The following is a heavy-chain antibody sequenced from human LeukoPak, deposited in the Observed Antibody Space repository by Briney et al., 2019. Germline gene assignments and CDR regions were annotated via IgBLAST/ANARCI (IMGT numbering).Heavy chain of an antibody. CDR1: GFTFSSYW. V-gene: IGHV3-7*01. J-gene: IGHJ3*02. CDR2: IKQDGSER. D-gene: IGHD3-3*02. CDR3: ARIRAANAFDI. Sequence: GGSLRLSCAASGFTFSSYWMSWVRQAPGKGLEWVANIKQDGSERYYVDSVKGRFTISRDNAKNSLYLQINSLRAEDTAVFYCARIRAANAFDIWGQGTMVTVSS.